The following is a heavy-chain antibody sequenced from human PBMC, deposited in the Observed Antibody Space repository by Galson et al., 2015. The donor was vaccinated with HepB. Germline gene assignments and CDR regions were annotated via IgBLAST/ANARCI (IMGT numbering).Heavy chain of an antibody. CDR1: GYTFTGYY. J-gene: IGHJ6*02. D-gene: IGHD6-19*01. Sequence: SVKVSCKASGYTFTGYYMHWVRQAPGQGLEWMGWINPNSGGTNYAQKFQGRVTMTRDTSISTAYMELSRLRSDDTAVYYCASWYRDSGWLSRLGYYYGMDVWGQGTTVTVSS. CDR3: ASWYRDSGWLSRLGYYYGMDV. CDR2: INPNSGGT. V-gene: IGHV1-2*02.